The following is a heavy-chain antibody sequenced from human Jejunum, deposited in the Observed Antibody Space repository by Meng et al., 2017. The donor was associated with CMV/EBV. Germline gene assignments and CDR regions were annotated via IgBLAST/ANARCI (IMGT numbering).Heavy chain of an antibody. Sequence: LTCLVSGDSTSPRYWSWIRLSPGRGLELIGYIYFTGTTSYNPSLKSRVAISIDTSKNQFSLKMTSVTAADTAVYYCARGGSWFDPWGQGTLVTVSS. CDR1: GDSTSPRY. V-gene: IGHV4-59*11. CDR2: IYFTGTT. J-gene: IGHJ5*02. CDR3: ARGGSWFDP.